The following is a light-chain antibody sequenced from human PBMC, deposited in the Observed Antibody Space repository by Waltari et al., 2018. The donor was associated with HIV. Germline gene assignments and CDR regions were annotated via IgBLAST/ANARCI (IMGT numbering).Light chain of an antibody. V-gene: IGLV9-49*01. CDR2: VGTGGIVG. CDR3: GADLGSGGNVVYV. Sequence: QPVLTQPPSASASLGASVTLTCTLSSGYSHYNVDWYQQRHGKGPRFGMRVGTGGIVGAKWDCVPDRIAGLGSGLKRYLTIKNIQEEDESDYHCGADLGSGGNVVYVFGTGTKVTVL. J-gene: IGLJ1*01. CDR1: SGYSHYN.